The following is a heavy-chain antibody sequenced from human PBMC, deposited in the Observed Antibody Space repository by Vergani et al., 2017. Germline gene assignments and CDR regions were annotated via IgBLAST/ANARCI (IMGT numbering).Heavy chain of an antibody. J-gene: IGHJ6*02. D-gene: IGHD2-15*01. Sequence: EVQLVESGGGLVQPGGSLRLSCAASGFTFSSYAMNWVRQAPGKGLEWVSYISSSGSTIYYADSVKGRFTISRDDAQNSLYLQMNSLRAEDTAGYYCAGEYCSGGSCYSPYHYYDGMDVWGQGTTVTVSS. CDR3: AGEYCSGGSCYSPYHYYDGMDV. V-gene: IGHV3-48*03. CDR1: GFTFSSYA. CDR2: ISSSGSTI.